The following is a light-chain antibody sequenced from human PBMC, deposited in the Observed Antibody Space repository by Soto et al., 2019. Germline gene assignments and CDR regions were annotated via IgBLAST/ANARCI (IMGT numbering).Light chain of an antibody. CDR1: QDINNY. Sequence: DIKMTQSPSSLSACVGDRVASTWQASQDINNYLNWYQQKPGKATKLMIYDASNLETGVPSRFSGSGSGTDFTFTISILQTEDMATYYCQQYDNLPLTFGGGTKVDIK. V-gene: IGKV1-33*01. CDR2: DAS. CDR3: QQYDNLPLT. J-gene: IGKJ4*01.